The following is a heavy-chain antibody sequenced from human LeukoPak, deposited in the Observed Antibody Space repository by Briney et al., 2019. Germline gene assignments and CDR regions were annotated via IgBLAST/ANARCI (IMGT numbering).Heavy chain of an antibody. CDR2: INPNSGGT. J-gene: IGHJ4*02. D-gene: IGHD6-19*01. Sequence: ASVKVSCKASGYTFTGYYMHWVRQAPGQGLEWMGWINPNSGGTNYAQKFQGRVTMTRDTSISTAYMELSRLRSDDTAVYYCARASGWYTGVGGYWGQGTLVTVSS. CDR3: ARASGWYTGVGGY. V-gene: IGHV1-2*02. CDR1: GYTFTGYY.